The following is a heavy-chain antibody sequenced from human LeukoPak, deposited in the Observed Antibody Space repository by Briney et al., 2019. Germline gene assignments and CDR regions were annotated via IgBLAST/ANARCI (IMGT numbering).Heavy chain of an antibody. CDR3: ATSAIPHYVWGSYRASDAFDI. J-gene: IGHJ3*02. D-gene: IGHD3-16*02. V-gene: IGHV1-24*01. CDR1: GYTLTELS. CDR2: FDPEDGQT. Sequence: WASVKVSCKVSGYTLTELSMHWVRQAPGKGLEWMGGFDPEDGQTIYAQKFQGRVTMTEDTSTDTAYMELGSLRSEDTAVYYCATSAIPHYVWGSYRASDAFDIWGQGTMVTVSS.